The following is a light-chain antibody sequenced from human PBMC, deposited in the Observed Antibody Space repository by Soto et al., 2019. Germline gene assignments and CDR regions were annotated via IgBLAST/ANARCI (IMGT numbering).Light chain of an antibody. CDR1: QSVSSSY. CDR2: GAS. V-gene: IGKV3-20*01. J-gene: IGKJ1*01. CDR3: QQYGISPWS. Sequence: VVTQSPGTLSLSQRERATLSCRASQSVSSSYLAWYQQKPGQAPRLLIYGASSRATGIPDRFSGSGSGTDFTLTISRLEPEDFAVYYCQQYGISPWSFGQVTKVDVK.